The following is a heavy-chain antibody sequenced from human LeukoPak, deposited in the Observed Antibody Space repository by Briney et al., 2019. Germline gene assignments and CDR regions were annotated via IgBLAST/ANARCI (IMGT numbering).Heavy chain of an antibody. Sequence: GGSLRLSCAASGFTFSSYWMSWVRQAPGKGLEWVANIKQDGTEEYYVDSVKGRFTVSRDNAKNSLYLQMNSLRAEDTAVYYCARDPYSGTYGDTYYYYMDVWGKGTTVTIS. J-gene: IGHJ6*03. CDR2: IKQDGTEE. D-gene: IGHD1-26*01. V-gene: IGHV3-7*01. CDR1: GFTFSSYW. CDR3: ARDPYSGTYGDTYYYYMDV.